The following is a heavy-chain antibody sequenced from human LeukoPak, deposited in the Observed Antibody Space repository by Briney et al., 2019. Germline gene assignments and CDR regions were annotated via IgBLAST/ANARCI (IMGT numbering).Heavy chain of an antibody. CDR3: ARHPPSRGYSYGYPPNYFDY. V-gene: IGHV4-39*01. D-gene: IGHD5-18*01. Sequence: SETLSLTCTVSGGSISSSSYYWGWIRQPPGKGLEWIGSIYYSGSTYYNPSLKSRVTISVDTSKNQFSLKLSSATAADTAVYYCARHPPSRGYSYGYPPNYFDYWGQGTLVTVSS. CDR1: GGSISSSSYY. J-gene: IGHJ4*02. CDR2: IYYSGST.